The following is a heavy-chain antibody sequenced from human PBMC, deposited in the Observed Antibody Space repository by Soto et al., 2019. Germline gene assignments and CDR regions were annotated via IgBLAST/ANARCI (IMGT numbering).Heavy chain of an antibody. CDR3: AKGGSAYCSGGSCYHPFDY. V-gene: IGHV3-23*01. CDR2: ISGSGGNT. J-gene: IGHJ4*02. CDR1: GFTFSNYA. Sequence: EVQLLESGGGLVQPGGSLRLSCAASGFTFSNYAMTWVRQAPGKGLEWGSTISGSGGNTWYADSGKGRFTISRDNSKNTLELHMTRLRAEDTAVYYCAKGGSAYCSGGSCYHPFDYWGQGTLATVSS. D-gene: IGHD2-15*01.